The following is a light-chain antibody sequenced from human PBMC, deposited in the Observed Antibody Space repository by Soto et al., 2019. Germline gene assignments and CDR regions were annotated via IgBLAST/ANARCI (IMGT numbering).Light chain of an antibody. CDR1: QSIGNF. CDR3: QQSYDTPLL. Sequence: DIQLTQSPSSLSASVGDRVSITCRASQSIGNFLHWYQQKPGKTPKLLIYAASKLQSGVPSRFSGSGSGTDFTLTITSLQPEDFATYDCQQSYDTPLLFGQGTQLEIK. J-gene: IGKJ2*01. V-gene: IGKV1-39*01. CDR2: AAS.